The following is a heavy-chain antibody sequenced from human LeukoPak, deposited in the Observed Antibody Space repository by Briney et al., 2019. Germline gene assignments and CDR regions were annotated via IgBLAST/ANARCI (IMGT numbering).Heavy chain of an antibody. Sequence: SVKVSCKASGFTFTRSAMQWVRQARGQRLEWIGWIVVGSGNTKYAQKFQERVTITRDMSTGTAYMELSSLRSEDTAVYYCAASGFGFGELPSYSYYYMDVWGKGTTVTISS. V-gene: IGHV1-58*02. D-gene: IGHD3-10*01. J-gene: IGHJ6*03. CDR2: IVVGSGNT. CDR1: GFTFTRSA. CDR3: AASGFGFGELPSYSYYYMDV.